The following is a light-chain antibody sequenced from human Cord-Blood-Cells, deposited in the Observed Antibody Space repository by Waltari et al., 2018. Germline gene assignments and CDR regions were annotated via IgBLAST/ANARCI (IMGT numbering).Light chain of an antibody. CDR2: DAS. V-gene: IGKV3-11*01. CDR1: QSVSSY. CDR3: QQRSNWLT. Sequence: EIVLTQSPATLSLSPGERATLSCRASQSVSSYLAWYQQEPGQAPRPLIYDASNRATGIPARFSGSGSGTDFTLTISSLEPEDFAVYYCQQRSNWLTFGQGTKVEIK. J-gene: IGKJ1*01.